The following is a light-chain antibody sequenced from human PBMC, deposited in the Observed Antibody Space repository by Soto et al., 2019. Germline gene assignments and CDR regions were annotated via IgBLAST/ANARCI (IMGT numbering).Light chain of an antibody. V-gene: IGKV3-11*01. J-gene: IGKJ1*01. CDR3: QGRTVRRCWT. CDR2: DAS. CDR1: QSVSLS. Sequence: SQSVSLSLAWYQQKPGQAPRLLIYDASERASAIPARFSVIVSATDFTLASCAVEAFDLARYSGQGRTVRRCWTFGQGTRVDIK.